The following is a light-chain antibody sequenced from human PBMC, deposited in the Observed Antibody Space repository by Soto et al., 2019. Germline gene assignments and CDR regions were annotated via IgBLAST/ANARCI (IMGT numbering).Light chain of an antibody. J-gene: IGKJ1*01. CDR3: QQYGSSPRT. Sequence: EILVTQSPCTLSLSPGERATLSCRASQSVSSSYLAWYQQKPGQAPRLLIYGASSRATGIPDRFSGSGSGTDFPLTISGLDPEDFAVYYCQQYGSSPRTFGQGPKV. CDR1: QSVSSSY. V-gene: IGKV3-20*01. CDR2: GAS.